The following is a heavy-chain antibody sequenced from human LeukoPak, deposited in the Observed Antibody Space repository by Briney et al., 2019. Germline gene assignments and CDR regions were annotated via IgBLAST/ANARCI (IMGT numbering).Heavy chain of an antibody. Sequence: PSETLSVTCAVSGGSISSSNWWSWVRQPPGKGLEWIGEIYHSGRTNYNPSLKSRVTISVDKSKNQFSLKLSSVTAADTAVYYCARGEVVESYFDYWGQGTLVTVSS. V-gene: IGHV4-4*02. CDR3: ARGEVVESYFDY. CDR1: GGSISSSNW. D-gene: IGHD2-15*01. CDR2: IYHSGRT. J-gene: IGHJ4*02.